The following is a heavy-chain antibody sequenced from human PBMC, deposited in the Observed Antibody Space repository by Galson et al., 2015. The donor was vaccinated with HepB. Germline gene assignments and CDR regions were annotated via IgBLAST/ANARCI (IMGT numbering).Heavy chain of an antibody. CDR2: IKSKIDGGTT. V-gene: IGHV3-15*07. D-gene: IGHD3-16*02. CDR1: GLTVSYAW. CDR3: TTSVLFRLGELSVHDAFDI. Sequence: SLRLSCAASGLTVSYAWMNWVRQAPGKGLEWVGRIKSKIDGGTTDYAAAVKGRFTISREDSKNMLYLQMNSLKTEDTAVYYCTTSVLFRLGELSVHDAFDIWGQGTMVTVPS. J-gene: IGHJ3*02.